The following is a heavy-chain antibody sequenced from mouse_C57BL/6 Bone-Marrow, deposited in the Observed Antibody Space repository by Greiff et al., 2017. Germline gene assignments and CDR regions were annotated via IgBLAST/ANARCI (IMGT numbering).Heavy chain of an antibody. CDR1: GFNFSSYA. D-gene: IGHD2-3*01. J-gene: IGHJ3*01. CDR3: ALDRWLPFAY. CDR2: ISDGGSYT. V-gene: IGHV5-4*01. Sequence: EVQLVESGGGLVKPGGSLKLSCAASGFNFSSYAMSWVRQTPEKRLEWVATISDGGSYTYYPDNVKGRVTLSRDNDKNNLYLQMSHLKAEDTAMYYYALDRWLPFAYWGTGTLVTVSA.